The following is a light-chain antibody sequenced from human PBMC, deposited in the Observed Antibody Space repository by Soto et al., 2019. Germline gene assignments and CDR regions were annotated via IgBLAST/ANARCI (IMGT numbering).Light chain of an antibody. CDR3: KQGTHWPIT. V-gene: IGKV2-30*02. Sequence: VVMTQSPLSLPVTLGEPASISCRSNQSLVHSDGIAYFSWFQQRTGRSPRRLIYKVSNRDSGVPARFRGSGSGTDSALKISSVEAEDVAVYYCKQGTHWPITFGQGTRLEIK. J-gene: IGKJ5*01. CDR1: QSLVHSDGIAY. CDR2: KVS.